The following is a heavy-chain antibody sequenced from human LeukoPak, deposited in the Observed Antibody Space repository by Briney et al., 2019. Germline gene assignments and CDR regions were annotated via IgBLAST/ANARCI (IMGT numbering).Heavy chain of an antibody. CDR1: GFTVSGNY. Sequence: GGSLRLSCAASGFTVSGNYMSWVRQAPGKGLEWVSVIYGGGSTYYADSVKGRFTISRDNSKNTLYLQMNSLRAEDTAVYYCARVVGATTVDFWGQGTLVTVSS. V-gene: IGHV3-53*01. CDR3: ARVVGATTVDF. J-gene: IGHJ4*02. CDR2: IYGGGST. D-gene: IGHD1-26*01.